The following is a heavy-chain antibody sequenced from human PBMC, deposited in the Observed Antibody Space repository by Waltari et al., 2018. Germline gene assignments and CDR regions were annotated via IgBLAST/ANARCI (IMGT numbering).Heavy chain of an antibody. Sequence: QVQLQQWGAGLLKPSETLSLTCAVYGGSFSGYYWSWIRQPPGKGLEWSGEINHSGTTNYNPSLKSRVTISVDTSKNQFSLKLSSVTAADTAVYYCARGGGFRELWEWGQGTLVTVSS. D-gene: IGHD3-10*01. CDR1: GGSFSGYY. CDR3: ARGGGFRELWE. V-gene: IGHV4-34*01. CDR2: INHSGTT. J-gene: IGHJ4*02.